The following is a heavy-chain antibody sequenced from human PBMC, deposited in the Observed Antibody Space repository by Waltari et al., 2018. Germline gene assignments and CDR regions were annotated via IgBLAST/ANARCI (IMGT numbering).Heavy chain of an antibody. D-gene: IGHD1-26*01. Sequence: QVQLVESGGGVVQPGRSLRLSCAASGFTFSSYGMHWVRQAPGRGRGWVAVISNDGNYKSYADSVKGRLTISRDKSKNTVLLQMNSRKSEDTAVYYCARRGWEILRGFDYWGQGTLVTVSS. V-gene: IGHV3-30*03. CDR2: ISNDGNYK. CDR3: ARRGWEILRGFDY. J-gene: IGHJ4*02. CDR1: GFTFSSYG.